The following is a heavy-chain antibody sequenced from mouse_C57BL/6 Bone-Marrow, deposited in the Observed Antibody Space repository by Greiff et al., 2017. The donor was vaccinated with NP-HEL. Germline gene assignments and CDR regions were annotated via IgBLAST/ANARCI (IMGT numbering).Heavy chain of an antibody. CDR1: GFTFSDAW. CDR2: IRNKANNHAT. D-gene: IGHD2-4*01. Sequence: EVHLVESGGGLVQPGGSMKLSCAASGFTFSDAWMDWVRQSPEKGLEWVAEIRNKANNHATYYAESVKGRFTISRDDSKSSVYLQMNSLRAEDTGIYYCTRPPIYYDYGGFAYWGQGTLVTVSA. J-gene: IGHJ3*01. V-gene: IGHV6-6*01. CDR3: TRPPIYYDYGGFAY.